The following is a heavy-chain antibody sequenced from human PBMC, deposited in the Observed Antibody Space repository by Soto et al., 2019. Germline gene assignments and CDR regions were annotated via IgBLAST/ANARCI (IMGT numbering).Heavy chain of an antibody. CDR3: AKDSPSYTTSPFYFDS. D-gene: IGHD2-2*02. J-gene: IGHJ4*02. CDR2: ITSNGDST. Sequence: SLRLSCASFGFDFNKYAMTWVRQAPGKGLQWVSSITSNGDSTYYADSVKGRFTTSRDKSKNTLYLQMNSLRADDTAVFYCAKDSPSYTTSPFYFDSWGQGTLVTVSS. CDR1: GFDFNKYA. V-gene: IGHV3-23*01.